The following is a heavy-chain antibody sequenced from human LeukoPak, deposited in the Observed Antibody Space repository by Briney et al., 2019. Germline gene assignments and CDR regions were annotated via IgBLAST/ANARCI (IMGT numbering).Heavy chain of an antibody. V-gene: IGHV1-69*13. Sequence: ASVKVSCKASGGTFSSYAISWVRQAPGQGLEWMGGIIPIFGTANYAQKFQGRVTITADESTSTAYMELSSLRSEDTAVYCCARVTAYCGGDRYTGDFDYWGQGTLVTVSS. D-gene: IGHD2-21*01. CDR2: IIPIFGTA. J-gene: IGHJ4*02. CDR1: GGTFSSYA. CDR3: ARVTAYCGGDRYTGDFDY.